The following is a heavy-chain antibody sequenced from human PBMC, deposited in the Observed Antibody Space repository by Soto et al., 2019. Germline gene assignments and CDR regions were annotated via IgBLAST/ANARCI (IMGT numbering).Heavy chain of an antibody. Sequence: QVQLVQSGAEVKKPGSSVKVSCKASGGTFSSYAISWVRQAPGQGLERMGGIIPIFGTANYAQKFQGRVTITADKSTSTAYMELSSLRSEDTAVYYCARDGGYCSSTSCPGDYWGQGTLVTVSS. CDR2: IIPIFGTA. CDR1: GGTFSSYA. CDR3: ARDGGYCSSTSCPGDY. J-gene: IGHJ4*02. V-gene: IGHV1-69*06. D-gene: IGHD2-2*01.